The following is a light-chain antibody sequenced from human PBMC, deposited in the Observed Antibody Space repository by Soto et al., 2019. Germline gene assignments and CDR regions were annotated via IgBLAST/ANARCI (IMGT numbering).Light chain of an antibody. V-gene: IGLV2-14*01. CDR3: SSYTSSSTRV. Sequence: QAVLTQPSSVSGSPGQSITISSTGTSSDVGGYTYVSWYQQHPGKAPELMIYGISNRPSVVSNRFSGSKSGNTASLTISGLQAEDDADYYCSSYTSSSTRVFGGGTKLTVL. J-gene: IGLJ2*01. CDR2: GIS. CDR1: SSDVGGYTY.